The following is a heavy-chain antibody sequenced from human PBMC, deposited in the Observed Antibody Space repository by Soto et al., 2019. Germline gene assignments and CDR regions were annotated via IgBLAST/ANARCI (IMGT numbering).Heavy chain of an antibody. Sequence: ASVKVSCKVSGYTLTELSMHWVRQAPGKGLEWMGGFDPEDGETIYAQNFQGRVTMTEDTSTDTAYMEMRSLRSEDTAVYYCATVAYCSSTSCYAYDFDYWGQGTLVTVSS. CDR2: FDPEDGET. J-gene: IGHJ4*02. CDR3: ATVAYCSSTSCYAYDFDY. CDR1: GYTLTELS. D-gene: IGHD2-2*01. V-gene: IGHV1-24*01.